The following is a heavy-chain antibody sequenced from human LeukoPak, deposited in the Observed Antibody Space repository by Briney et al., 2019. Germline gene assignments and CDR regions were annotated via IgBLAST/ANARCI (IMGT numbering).Heavy chain of an antibody. J-gene: IGHJ4*02. D-gene: IGHD5-12*01. Sequence: GGSLRPSCAASGFTFSSYAMSWVRQAPGKGLEWVSAISGSGGSTYYAASVKGRFTISRDNSKNTLYLQMNSLTAEDTAVYYCAKVHSGYQPDDYWGQGTLVTVSS. V-gene: IGHV3-23*01. CDR1: GFTFSSYA. CDR2: ISGSGGST. CDR3: AKVHSGYQPDDY.